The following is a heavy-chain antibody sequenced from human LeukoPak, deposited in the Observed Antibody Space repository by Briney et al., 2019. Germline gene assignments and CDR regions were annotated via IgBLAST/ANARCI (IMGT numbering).Heavy chain of an antibody. J-gene: IGHJ6*03. CDR3: AKFPDSYYYGSGSYYHYYYMDV. V-gene: IGHV1-58*02. CDR2: IVVGSGNT. D-gene: IGHD3-10*01. CDR1: GFTFTSSA. Sequence: SVKVSCKASGFTFTSSAMQWVRQARGQRLEWIGWIVVGSGNTNYAQKFQERVTITRDMSTSTAYMELSSLRSDDTAVYYCAKFPDSYYYGSGSYYHYYYMDVWGKGTTVTISS.